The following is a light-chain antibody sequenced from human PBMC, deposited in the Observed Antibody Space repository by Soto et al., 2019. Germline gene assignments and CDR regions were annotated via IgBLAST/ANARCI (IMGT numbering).Light chain of an antibody. CDR2: DAS. J-gene: IGKJ1*01. CDR3: QQYHGYSLT. Sequence: IHMTHSPSTLSASVLYRVTITCLASQRISTWLAWYQQKPGKAPKLLIYDASTLQSGVPSRFSGSESGTEFILTISGLQPDDFATYYCQQYHGYSLTFGQGTKVDIK. V-gene: IGKV1-5*01. CDR1: QRISTW.